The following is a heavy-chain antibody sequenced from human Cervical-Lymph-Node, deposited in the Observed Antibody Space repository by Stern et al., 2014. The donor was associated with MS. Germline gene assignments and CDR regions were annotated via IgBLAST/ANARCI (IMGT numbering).Heavy chain of an antibody. J-gene: IGHJ3*01. CDR2: IVTNGAT. Sequence: EVQLVESGGGLVQPGGSLRLSCAASGFTFSSYDMHWVRQATGKGLEWVSVIVTNGATYYPGSVKGRFTISRENAKNSLYLQMNSLRAGDTAMYYCARQFNYYDSSGYYYGAFDLWGQGTMVTVSS. CDR3: ARQFNYYDSSGYYYGAFDL. V-gene: IGHV3-13*01. CDR1: GFTFSSYD. D-gene: IGHD3-22*01.